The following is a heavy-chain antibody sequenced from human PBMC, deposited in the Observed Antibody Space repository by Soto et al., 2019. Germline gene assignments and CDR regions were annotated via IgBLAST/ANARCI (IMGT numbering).Heavy chain of an antibody. J-gene: IGHJ3*02. V-gene: IGHV3-23*01. CDR1: GFTFSSYA. CDR3: AKDLGVGTDAFDI. Sequence: EVQLLESGGGLVQPGGSLRLSCAASGFTFSSYAMSWVRQAPGKGLEWVSAISGSGGSTYYADSVKGRFTTSRDNSKNTLYLQMNSLRAEDTAVYYCAKDLGVGTDAFDIWGQGTMVTVSS. CDR2: ISGSGGST. D-gene: IGHD3-3*01.